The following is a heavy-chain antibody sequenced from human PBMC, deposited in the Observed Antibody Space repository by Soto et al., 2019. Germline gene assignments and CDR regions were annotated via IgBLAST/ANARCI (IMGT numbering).Heavy chain of an antibody. V-gene: IGHV4-34*01. D-gene: IGHD3-16*01. CDR1: GGSFSGYC. J-gene: IGHJ4*02. Sequence: SETLTLTCAASGGSFSGYCWGWIRQLPGEGLEWLGDINPGGTTTYNPSFYSRVTISAATTYNQSSLKLSSVTAADTSVYYCARGFMTEFDYGGQGTLVTVSS. CDR2: INPGGTT. CDR3: ARGFMTEFDY.